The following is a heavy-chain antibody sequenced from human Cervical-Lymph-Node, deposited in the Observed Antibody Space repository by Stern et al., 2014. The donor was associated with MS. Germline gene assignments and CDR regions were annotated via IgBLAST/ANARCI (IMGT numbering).Heavy chain of an antibody. V-gene: IGHV3-23*04. D-gene: IGHD3-3*01. J-gene: IGHJ5*02. Sequence: EVQLVESGGGLVQPGGSLRLSCAASGFPFNTYAMSWVRQAPGKGLEWVSSISGNGINTFYANSVKGRFTISRDNSKKTLFLQMNSLRGEDTAIYFCAKNLDGTSYYDFWDGYFAGWFDPWGQGTLVTVSS. CDR3: AKNLDGTSYYDFWDGYFAGWFDP. CDR2: ISGNGINT. CDR1: GFPFNTYA.